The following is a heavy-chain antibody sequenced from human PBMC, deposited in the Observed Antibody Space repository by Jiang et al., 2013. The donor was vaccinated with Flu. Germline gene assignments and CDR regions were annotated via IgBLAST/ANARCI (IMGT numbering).Heavy chain of an antibody. V-gene: IGHV3-23*01. J-gene: IGHJ4*02. Sequence: KGLEWVSAISGSGGSTYYADSVKGRFTISRDNSKNTLYLQMNSLRAEDTAVYYCAKDRGGTTGFDYWGQGTLVTVSS. CDR2: ISGSGGST. D-gene: IGHD1-14*01. CDR3: AKDRGGTTGFDY.